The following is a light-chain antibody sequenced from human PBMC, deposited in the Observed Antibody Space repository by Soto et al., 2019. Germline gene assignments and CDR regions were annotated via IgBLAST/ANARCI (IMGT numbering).Light chain of an antibody. V-gene: IGKV3-11*01. CDR3: QQRSDWPLT. CDR2: DAS. CDR1: QSISRH. J-gene: IGKJ4*01. Sequence: EIVLTQSPATLSLSPGERATLSCRASQSISRHLAWYQQRPGQAPRLLIYDASSRATGIPARFSGSGSGTDFTLTISSLEPEDFAIYSCQQRSDWPLTFGGGTKVEIK.